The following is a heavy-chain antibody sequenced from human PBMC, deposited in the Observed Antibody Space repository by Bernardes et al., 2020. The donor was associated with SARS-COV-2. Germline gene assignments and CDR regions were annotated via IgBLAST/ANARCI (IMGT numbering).Heavy chain of an antibody. CDR1: GGSISSDY. J-gene: IGHJ4*02. D-gene: IGHD6-19*01. Sequence: SETLSLTCTVSGGSISSDYWSWIRQPAGKGLEWLGRIYSNGNTNYNPSLKGRVTMSVDTSKNQFSLKLTSVNAADTAVYYCARGSLNPVALFDSWGQGTLVTVSS. CDR2: IYSNGNT. CDR3: ARGSLNPVALFDS. V-gene: IGHV4-4*07.